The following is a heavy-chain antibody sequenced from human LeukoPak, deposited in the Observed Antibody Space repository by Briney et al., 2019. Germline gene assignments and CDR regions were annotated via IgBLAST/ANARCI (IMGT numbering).Heavy chain of an antibody. CDR1: GFTFSGYA. V-gene: IGHV4-34*01. J-gene: IGHJ5*02. D-gene: IGHD3-10*01. CDR2: INHSGST. Sequence: GSLRLSCAASGFTFSGYAMNWVRQAPGKGLEWIGEINHSGSTNYNPSLKSRVTISVDTSKNQFSLKLSSVTAADTAVYYCARGVLLWFGELLSTYNWFDPWGQGTLVTVSS. CDR3: ARGVLLWFGELLSTYNWFDP.